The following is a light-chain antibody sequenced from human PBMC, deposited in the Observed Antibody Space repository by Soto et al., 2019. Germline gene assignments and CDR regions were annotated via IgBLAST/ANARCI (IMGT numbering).Light chain of an antibody. CDR3: QQYGSSPYT. V-gene: IGKV3-20*01. CDR2: GAS. Sequence: EIVLTQSPGTLSLSPGERATLSCRASQSVSSSFLAWYQQKPGQAPRLLMYGASSRATGIPDRFSGSGSGTDFNLTISRLEPEDFAVYYCQQYGSSPYTFGLGTKLEIK. CDR1: QSVSSSF. J-gene: IGKJ2*01.